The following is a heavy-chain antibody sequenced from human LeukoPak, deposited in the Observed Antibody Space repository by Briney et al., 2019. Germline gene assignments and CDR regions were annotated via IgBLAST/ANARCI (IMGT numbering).Heavy chain of an antibody. CDR3: ARRPYCSSNSCPRVFEY. CDR2: IYPGDSDT. CDR1: GYSFTSYW. D-gene: IGHD2-2*01. J-gene: IGHJ4*02. V-gene: IGHV5-51*01. Sequence: GESLKISCKGSGYSFTSYWIGWVRQMPGKGLEWMGIIYPGDSDTRYSPSFQGQVTISAGKSISTAYLQWSSLKASDTAMYFCARRPYCSSNSCPRVFEYWGQGTLVTVSS.